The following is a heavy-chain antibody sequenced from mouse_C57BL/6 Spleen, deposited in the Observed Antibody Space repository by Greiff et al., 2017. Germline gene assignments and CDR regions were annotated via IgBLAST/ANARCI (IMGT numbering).Heavy chain of an antibody. V-gene: IGHV1-26*01. J-gene: IGHJ1*03. CDR2: INPNNGGT. CDR1: GYTFTDYY. D-gene: IGHD1-1*01. Sequence: EVQLQQSGPELVKPGASVKISCKASGYTFTDYYMNWVKQSHGKSLEWIGDINPNNGGTSYNQKLKGKATLTVDKSSSTAYMELRSLTSEDSAVYYCARGRDYGSSYGYFDVWGTGTTVTVSS. CDR3: ARGRDYGSSYGYFDV.